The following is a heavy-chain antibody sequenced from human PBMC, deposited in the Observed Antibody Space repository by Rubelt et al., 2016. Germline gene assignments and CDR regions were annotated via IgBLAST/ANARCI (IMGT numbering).Heavy chain of an antibody. CDR2: IYWDDDK. J-gene: IGHJ4*02. V-gene: IGHV2-5*02. D-gene: IGHD6-25*01. CDR1: GFALSTSGVG. Sequence: QITLKESGPTLVKPTHTLTLTCTFSGFALSTSGVGVGWIRQPPGKALEWLALIYWDDDKRYRQSLKSRHTITKDTSKNQVVLTMTSMDPADTATYCGAQKVGAARADYWVRGTLGTVTS. CDR3: AQKVGAARADY.